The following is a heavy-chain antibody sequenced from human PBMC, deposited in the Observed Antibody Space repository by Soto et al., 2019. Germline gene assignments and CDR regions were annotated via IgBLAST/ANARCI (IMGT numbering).Heavy chain of an antibody. CDR3: VAVAALPAVFFDY. D-gene: IGHD2-15*01. Sequence: PGESLKISCKGSGYSFTSYWIGWVRQMPGKGLEWMGIIYPGDSDTRYSPSFQGQVTISADKSISTAYLQWSSLKASDTAMYYCVAVAALPAVFFDYWGQGTLVTVSS. J-gene: IGHJ4*02. CDR1: GYSFTSYW. V-gene: IGHV5-51*01. CDR2: IYPGDSDT.